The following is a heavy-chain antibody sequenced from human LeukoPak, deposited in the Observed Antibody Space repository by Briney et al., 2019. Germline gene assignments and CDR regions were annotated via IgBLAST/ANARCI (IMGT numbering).Heavy chain of an antibody. CDR1: GLPIADFA. Sequence: PGGSLRLSCVASGLPIADFAMHWVPQAPGRGLEWVSLISGDGVSTFYADSVKGRFSISRDNSKNSLYLEMNSLRTEDAAMYYCAKESGKFDYWGQGTLVAVSS. V-gene: IGHV3-43*02. J-gene: IGHJ4*02. CDR3: AKESGKFDY. CDR2: ISGDGVST.